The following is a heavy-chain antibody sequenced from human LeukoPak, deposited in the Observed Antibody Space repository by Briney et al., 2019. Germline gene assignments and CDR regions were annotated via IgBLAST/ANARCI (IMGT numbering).Heavy chain of an antibody. D-gene: IGHD1-26*01. Sequence: SETLSLTCTLSGGSISSSSYYWGWIRQPPGKGLEWIGSIYYSGSTYYNPSLKSRVTISVDTSKNQFSLKLSSVTAADTAVYYCARGGELLRPADYWGQGTLVTVSS. V-gene: IGHV4-39*07. CDR2: IYYSGST. CDR1: GGSISSSSYY. CDR3: ARGGELLRPADY. J-gene: IGHJ4*02.